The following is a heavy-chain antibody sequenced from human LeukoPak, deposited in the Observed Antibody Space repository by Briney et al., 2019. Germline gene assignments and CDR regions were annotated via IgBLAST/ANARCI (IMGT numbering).Heavy chain of an antibody. CDR3: ARALDANLFDP. V-gene: IGHV4-59*12. CDR2: IYYSGST. J-gene: IGHJ5*02. CDR1: GGSLSSYY. D-gene: IGHD2-8*01. Sequence: SETLSLTCTVSGGSLSSYYWSWVRQTPGKGLERIGYIYYSGSTTYNPSPTSGGTISVDTSKNQFSLKLSSVTAADTAVYYCARALDANLFDPWGQGTLVTVSS.